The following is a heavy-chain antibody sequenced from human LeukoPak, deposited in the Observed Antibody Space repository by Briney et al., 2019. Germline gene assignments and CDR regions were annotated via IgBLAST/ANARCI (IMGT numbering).Heavy chain of an antibody. CDR1: GGSISSSSYY. Sequence: PSETLSLTCTVSGGSISSSSYYWGWIRQPPGKGLEWIGSIYYSGSTYYNPSLKSRVTISVDTSKNQFSLKLSSVTAADTAVYYCARGLEVAGNYFDCWGQGTLVTVSS. CDR2: IYYSGST. CDR3: ARGLEVAGNYFDC. V-gene: IGHV4-39*01. J-gene: IGHJ4*02. D-gene: IGHD6-19*01.